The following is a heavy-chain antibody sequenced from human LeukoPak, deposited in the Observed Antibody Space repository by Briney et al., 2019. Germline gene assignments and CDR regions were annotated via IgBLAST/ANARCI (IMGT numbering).Heavy chain of an antibody. V-gene: IGHV1-2*02. CDR3: ARWETGSWFDP. CDR2: INPNSGGT. CDR1: GYTFTGYY. J-gene: IGHJ5*02. Sequence: GASVKVSCKASGYTFTGYYMHWVRQAPGQGLEWMGWINPNSGGTNYAQKFQGRVTMTTDTSTSTVYLELRSLRSDDTAVYYCARWETGSWFDPWGQGTLVTISS. D-gene: IGHD1-14*01.